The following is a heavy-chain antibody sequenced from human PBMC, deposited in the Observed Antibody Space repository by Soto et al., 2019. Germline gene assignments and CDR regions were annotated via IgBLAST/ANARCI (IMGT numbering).Heavy chain of an antibody. D-gene: IGHD6-13*01. CDR1: GNSITSSSY. V-gene: IGHV4-39*01. CDR3: RRSSRYSTDV. CDR2: IYSTGNT. J-gene: IGHJ6*02. Sequence: SATLSLSCTVSGNSITSSSYWGWIRQPPGKGLEWIGSIYSTGNTYYNPSLNSQVTISVDTSKNQFSLNVISVTAADTAVYYCRRSSRYSTDVWGQGTTVS.